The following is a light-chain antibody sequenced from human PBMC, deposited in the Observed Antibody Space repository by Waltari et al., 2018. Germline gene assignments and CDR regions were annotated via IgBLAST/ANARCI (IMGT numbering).Light chain of an antibody. CDR3: GTWDSSLSGAV. CDR2: ENT. CDR1: SPNFGINF. V-gene: IGLV1-51*02. J-gene: IGLJ7*01. Sequence: QPVLRHPPSVLAAPGQRVPSPSSEGSPNFGINFFPWYRQCPGTAPKLLNYENTERPSGIPCRFSGSKSGTSATLDITGLQAGDEADYYCGTWDSSLSGAVFGGGTHLTVL.